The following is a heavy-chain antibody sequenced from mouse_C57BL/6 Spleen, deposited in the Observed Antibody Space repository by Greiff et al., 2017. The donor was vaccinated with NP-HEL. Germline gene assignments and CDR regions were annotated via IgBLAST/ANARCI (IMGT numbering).Heavy chain of an antibody. D-gene: IGHD1-1*01. J-gene: IGHJ1*03. V-gene: IGHV14-1*01. Sequence: EVQLQQPGAELVKPGASVKLSCKASGYTFTSYWMHWVKQRPEQGLEWIGRIDPEDGDTEYAPKFQGKATMTADTSSNTAYLQLSSLTSEDTAVYYCTTSRYYYGSSYWYFDVWGTGTTVTVSS. CDR2: IDPEDGDT. CDR3: TTSRYYYGSSYWYFDV. CDR1: GYTFTSYW.